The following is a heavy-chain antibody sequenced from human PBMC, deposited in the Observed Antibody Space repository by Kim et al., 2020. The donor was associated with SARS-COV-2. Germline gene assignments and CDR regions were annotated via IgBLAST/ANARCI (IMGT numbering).Heavy chain of an antibody. CDR3: ARSGSYYNFPLYYFDY. D-gene: IGHD3-10*01. V-gene: IGHV4-59*13. CDR1: GGSISSYY. J-gene: IGHJ4*02. CDR2: IYYSGST. Sequence: SETLSLTCTVSGGSISSYYWSWIRQPPGKGLEWIGYIYYSGSTNYNPSLKSRVTISVDTSKNQFSLKLSSVTAADTAVYYCARSGSYYNFPLYYFDYWGQGTLVTVSS.